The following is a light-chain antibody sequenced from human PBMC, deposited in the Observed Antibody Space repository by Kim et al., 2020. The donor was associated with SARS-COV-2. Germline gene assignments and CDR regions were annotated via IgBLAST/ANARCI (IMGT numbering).Light chain of an antibody. CDR3: QQYNSWYT. CDR2: GAS. V-gene: IGKV3-15*01. Sequence: LSVYHGERDTLFCRSSQSVVTNVAWFQLKAGQAPRLLIYGASTRAAGTPARFSGSGSGTEFTLTINSVQSEDFALYSCQQYNSWYTFGQGTKLEI. J-gene: IGKJ2*01. CDR1: QSVVTN.